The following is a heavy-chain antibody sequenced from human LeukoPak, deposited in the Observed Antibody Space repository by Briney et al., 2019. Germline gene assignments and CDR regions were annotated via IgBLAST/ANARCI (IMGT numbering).Heavy chain of an antibody. V-gene: IGHV3-33*01. CDR1: GFTFSSYG. CDR2: IWYDGSNK. Sequence: GKSLRLSCAASGFTFSSYGMHWVRQAPGKGLEWVAFIWYDGSNKYYADPVNGRSTISRDNSKNTLYLQMNGLRAEDTAVYYCARALFNYDSSGLTYWGQGTLVTVSS. D-gene: IGHD3-22*01. CDR3: ARALFNYDSSGLTY. J-gene: IGHJ4*02.